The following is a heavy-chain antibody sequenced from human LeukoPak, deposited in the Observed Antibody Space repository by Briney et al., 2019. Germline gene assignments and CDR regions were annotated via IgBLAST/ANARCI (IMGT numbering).Heavy chain of an antibody. J-gene: IGHJ6*02. V-gene: IGHV4-30-2*01. Sequence: PSETLSLTCAVSGGSISSGGYSWSWIRQPPGKGLEWIGYFYLSGSTYYNPSLKSRVTISVDRSKNQFSLKLSSVTAADTAVYYCARARYSGYARRDYYYYYGMDVWGQGTTVTVSS. CDR2: FYLSGST. CDR3: ARARYSGYARRDYYYYYGMDV. CDR1: GGSISSGGYS. D-gene: IGHD5-12*01.